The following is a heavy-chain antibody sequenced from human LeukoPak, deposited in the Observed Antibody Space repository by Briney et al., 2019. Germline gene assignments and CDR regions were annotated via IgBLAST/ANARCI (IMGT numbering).Heavy chain of an antibody. Sequence: PGGSLRLSCAASGFTFSDYFMSWIRQAPGKGLGWVSYISSSGSTIYYADSVKGRFTISRDNAKNSLYLQMNSLRAEDTAVYYCARDLSTMVRGVITYNWFDPWGQGTLVTVSS. CDR3: ARDLSTMVRGVITYNWFDP. J-gene: IGHJ5*02. CDR2: ISSSGSTI. CDR1: GFTFSDYF. V-gene: IGHV3-11*01. D-gene: IGHD3-10*01.